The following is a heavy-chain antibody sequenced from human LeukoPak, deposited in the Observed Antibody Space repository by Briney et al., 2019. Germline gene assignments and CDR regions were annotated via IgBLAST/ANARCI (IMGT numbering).Heavy chain of an antibody. J-gene: IGHJ4*02. CDR1: GGSISSYY. V-gene: IGHV4-4*07. D-gene: IGHD4-17*01. CDR3: ARLTGDYVPYYYFDY. Sequence: SETLSLTCTVSGGSISSYYWSWIRQPAGKGLEWIGRIYTSGSTNYNPSLKSRVTISVDTSKNQFSLKLSSVTAADTAVYYCARLTGDYVPYYYFDYWGQGTLVTVSS. CDR2: IYTSGST.